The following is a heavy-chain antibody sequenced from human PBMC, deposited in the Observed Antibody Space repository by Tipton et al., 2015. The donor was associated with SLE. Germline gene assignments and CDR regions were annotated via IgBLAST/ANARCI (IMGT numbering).Heavy chain of an antibody. CDR3: ARDGIVGAPADFDY. V-gene: IGHV3-30*09. D-gene: IGHD1-26*01. CDR1: GFTFSSYA. Sequence: SLRLSCAASGFTFSSYAMHWVRQAPGKGLEWVAVISYDGSNKYYADSVKGRFAISRDNAKNSLYLQMNSLRAEDTAVYYCARDGIVGAPADFDYWGQGTLVTVSS. CDR2: ISYDGSNK. J-gene: IGHJ4*02.